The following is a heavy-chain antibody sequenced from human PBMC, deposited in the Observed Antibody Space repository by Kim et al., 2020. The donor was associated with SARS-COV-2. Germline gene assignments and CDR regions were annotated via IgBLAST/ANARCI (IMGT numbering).Heavy chain of an antibody. J-gene: IGHJ4*02. Sequence: YPDPVKGRFTISRDNSKNTLYLQMNSLRAEDTAVYYCAKTATTLSNTFDYWGQGTLVTVSS. V-gene: IGHV3-23*01. CDR3: AKTATTLSNTFDY. D-gene: IGHD3-16*02.